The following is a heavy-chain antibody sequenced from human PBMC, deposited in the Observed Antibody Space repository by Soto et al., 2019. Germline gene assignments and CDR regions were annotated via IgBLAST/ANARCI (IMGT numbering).Heavy chain of an antibody. Sequence: ETLSLTCAVYGGSFSGYYWSWIRQPPGKGLEWVSGISGSGGRTYYADSVKGRFTISRDNSNNTLSLQMHILRVEDTAVYFCAKGGYYSLFDIRGQGTMVTVSS. CDR3: AKGGYYSLFDI. V-gene: IGHV3-23*01. D-gene: IGHD3-16*01. CDR2: ISGSGGRT. J-gene: IGHJ3*02. CDR1: GGSFSGYY.